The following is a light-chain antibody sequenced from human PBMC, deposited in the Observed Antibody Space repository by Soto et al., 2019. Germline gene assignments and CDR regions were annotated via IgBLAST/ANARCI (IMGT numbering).Light chain of an antibody. CDR3: CVCAANYNFL. J-gene: IGLJ3*02. V-gene: IGLV2-11*01. CDR2: DVN. CDR1: SSDVGGYTF. Sequence: QSALTQPRSVSGSPGQSVTISCTGTSSDVGGYTFVSWYQQHPGKAPKPIIYDVNKGPSGVPYRFSGSKSDNTASLTISGLQAEDEADYYCCVCAANYNFLFGGGTKVTVL.